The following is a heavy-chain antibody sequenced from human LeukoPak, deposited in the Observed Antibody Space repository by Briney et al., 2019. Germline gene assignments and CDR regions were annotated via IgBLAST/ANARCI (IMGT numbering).Heavy chain of an antibody. D-gene: IGHD3-22*01. CDR3: AGVTYYYDSSGYSYLQSSAFDI. Sequence: SETLSLTCTVSGYSISSGYYWAWIRQSPGKGLEWIGTISHTGSTYSNPSLKSRVTTSLDTSKNQISLNLSSVTAADTAVYYCAGVTYYYDSSGYSYLQSSAFDIWGQGTTVTVSS. J-gene: IGHJ3*02. CDR1: GYSISSGYY. V-gene: IGHV4-38-2*02. CDR2: ISHTGST.